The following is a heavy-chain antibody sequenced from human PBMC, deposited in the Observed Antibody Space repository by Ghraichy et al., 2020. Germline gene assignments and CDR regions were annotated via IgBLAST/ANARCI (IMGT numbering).Heavy chain of an antibody. V-gene: IGHV3-21*01. D-gene: IGHD3-16*02. CDR3: ARGRPLPIMITFGGVIVN. J-gene: IGHJ4*02. CDR1: GFTFSSYS. CDR2: SSSSSSYI. Sequence: GESLNISCAASGFTFSSYSMNWVRQAPGKGLEWVSSSSSSSSYIYYADSVKGRFTISRDNAKNSLYLQMNSLRAEDTAVYYCARGRPLPIMITFGGVIVNWGQGTLVTVSS.